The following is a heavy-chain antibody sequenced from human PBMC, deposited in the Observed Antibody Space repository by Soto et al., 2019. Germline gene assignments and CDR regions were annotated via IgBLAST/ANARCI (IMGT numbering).Heavy chain of an antibody. Sequence: ASVKVSCKASGNAFTSYDINWVRQATGHGLEWMGWINPNSGNIGYAQKVQGRVTMTKDTAIRTADMEVRRLRSDDAAVYYCARGRASGSYYLLDYWGQGTLVTVSS. J-gene: IGHJ4*02. CDR1: GNAFTSYD. CDR3: ARGRASGSYYLLDY. D-gene: IGHD3-10*01. V-gene: IGHV1-8*01. CDR2: INPNSGNI.